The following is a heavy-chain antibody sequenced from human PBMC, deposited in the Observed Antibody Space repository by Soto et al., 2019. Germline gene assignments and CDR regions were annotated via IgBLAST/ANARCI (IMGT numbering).Heavy chain of an antibody. J-gene: IGHJ4*02. D-gene: IGHD6-13*01. CDR1: GGSISSGGYS. CDR2: IYHSGST. V-gene: IGHV4-30-2*01. CDR3: ASSHAGAHITAAVH. Sequence: PSETLSLTCAVSGGSISSGGYSWSWFREPPGKGLEWIGYIYHSGSTYYNPSLKSRVTISVDRSKNQFSLKLSSVTAADTAVYYCASSHAGAHITAAVHWGQGTLVTVSS.